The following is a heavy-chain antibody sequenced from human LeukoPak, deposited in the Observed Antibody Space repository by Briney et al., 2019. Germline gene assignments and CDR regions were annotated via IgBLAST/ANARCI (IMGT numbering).Heavy chain of an antibody. CDR3: ARIFDS. V-gene: IGHV4-61*08. Sequence: SETLSLTCTLSGDSFRSGGLYWGWIRQPPGKRPEWIGDIFYTGRTNYNPSLKSRVTISLDTSKSQFSLKLTSMTAADTAVYFCARIFDSWGQGILVTVSS. CDR1: GDSFRSGGLY. CDR2: IFYTGRT. J-gene: IGHJ4*02.